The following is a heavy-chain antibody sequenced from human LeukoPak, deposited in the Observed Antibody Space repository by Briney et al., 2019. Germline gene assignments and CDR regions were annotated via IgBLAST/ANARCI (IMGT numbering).Heavy chain of an antibody. D-gene: IGHD4-17*01. CDR2: INPSSGGT. J-gene: IGHJ5*02. CDR3: ARHMTTANNWFDP. V-gene: IGHV1-2*02. CDR1: GYTFTGYY. Sequence: ASVKVSCKASGYTFTGYYMHWVRQAPGQGLEWMGWINPSSGGTNYAQKFQGRATMTRDTSISTAYMELSRLISDGTAVYYCARHMTTANNWFDPWGQGTLVTVPS.